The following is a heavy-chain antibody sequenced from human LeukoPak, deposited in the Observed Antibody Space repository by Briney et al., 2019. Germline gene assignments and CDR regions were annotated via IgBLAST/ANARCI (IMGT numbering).Heavy chain of an antibody. CDR1: GFTFSSYA. V-gene: IGHV3-7*01. Sequence: PGRSLRLSCAASGFTFSSYAMHWVRQAPGKGLEWVANIKQDGSEKYYVDSVKGRFTISRDNAKNSLYLQMNSLRAEDTAVYYCARGACYYYYGMDVWGQGTTVAVSS. CDR3: ARGACYYYYGMDV. J-gene: IGHJ6*02. CDR2: IKQDGSEK.